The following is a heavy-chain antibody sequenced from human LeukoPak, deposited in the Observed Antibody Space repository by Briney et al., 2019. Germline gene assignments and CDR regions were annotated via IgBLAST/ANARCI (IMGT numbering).Heavy chain of an antibody. Sequence: SETLSLTCAVYGGSFSGHYWSWIRQPPGKRLEWVGEINHSGNTNYNPSLKSRVTISVDTSKNQFSLKLSSVTAADTAVYYCASRGGYKFRFTDYYYYYMDVWGNGTTVTVSS. V-gene: IGHV4-34*01. CDR1: GGSFSGHY. J-gene: IGHJ6*03. D-gene: IGHD5-24*01. CDR2: INHSGNT. CDR3: ASRGGYKFRFTDYYYYYMDV.